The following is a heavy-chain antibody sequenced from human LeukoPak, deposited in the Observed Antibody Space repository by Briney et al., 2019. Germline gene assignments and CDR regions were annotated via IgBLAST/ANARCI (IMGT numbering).Heavy chain of an antibody. J-gene: IGHJ3*02. V-gene: IGHV4-39*01. CDR1: GGSISSSNCC. CDR3: ARHGPPITSEYSPPYGAVDI. Sequence: SETLSLTCTVSGGSISSSNCCWGWIRQPPGKGLEVIGSMYYSGSTYYNPSLKSRVTISVDTSKNQFSLKLGSVTAADTAVYYCARHGPPITSEYSPPYGAVDIWGQGTTVIVSS. CDR2: MYYSGST. D-gene: IGHD2/OR15-2a*01.